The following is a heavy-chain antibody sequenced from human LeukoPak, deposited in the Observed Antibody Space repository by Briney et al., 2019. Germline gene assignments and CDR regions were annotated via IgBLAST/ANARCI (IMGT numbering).Heavy chain of an antibody. CDR3: ARDLDGSSSFYY. CDR1: GGSISSYY. J-gene: IGHJ4*02. D-gene: IGHD6-6*01. Sequence: PSETLSLTCTVSGGSISSYYWSWIRQPPGKRLEWIGYIYTSGSTNYNPSLKSRVTISVDTSKNQFSLKLSSVTAADTAVYYCARDLDGSSSFYYWGQGTLVTVST. V-gene: IGHV4-59*01. CDR2: IYTSGST.